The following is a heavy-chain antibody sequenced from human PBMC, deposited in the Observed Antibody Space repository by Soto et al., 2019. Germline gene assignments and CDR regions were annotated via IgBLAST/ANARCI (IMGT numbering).Heavy chain of an antibody. CDR2: ISIRGGDE. CDR1: GFTFSSYA. D-gene: IGHD6-6*01. CDR3: ARGTIVARQHLDY. V-gene: IGHV3-30*03. J-gene: IGHJ4*02. Sequence: PGGSLRLSCAASGFTFSSYAMHWARQAPGKGLEWVTVISIRGGDEYYAESVRGRFTISRDDSKNTLYLQMDSLRVEDTAVYYCARGTIVARQHLDYWCQGTLVTVSS.